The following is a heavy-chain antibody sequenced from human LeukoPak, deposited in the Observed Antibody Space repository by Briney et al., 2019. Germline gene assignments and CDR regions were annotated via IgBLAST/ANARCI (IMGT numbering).Heavy chain of an antibody. V-gene: IGHV3-21*01. CDR3: ARDGKMATTIAVAQEWGFDY. CDR2: ISSSSSYI. CDR1: GFTFSSYS. J-gene: IGHJ4*02. Sequence: GGSLRLSCAASGFTFSSYSMNWVRQAPGKGLEWVSSISSSSSYIYYADSVKGRFTISRDNAKNSLYLQMNSLRAEDTAVYYCARDGKMATTIAVAQEWGFDYWGQGTLVTVSS. D-gene: IGHD5-24*01.